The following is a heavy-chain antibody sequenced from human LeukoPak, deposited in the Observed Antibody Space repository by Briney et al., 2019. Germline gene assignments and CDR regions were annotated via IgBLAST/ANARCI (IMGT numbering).Heavy chain of an antibody. V-gene: IGHV3-11*01. D-gene: IGHD5-18*01. J-gene: IGHJ4*02. Sequence: GGSLRLSCAASGFTLSDFYMSWIRQAPGKGLEWVSYISSSGSTIYYADSVKGRFTISRDNVKNALYLKMNSLRAEDTAVYYCAVGSLGSGLLDYWGQGTLVTVSS. CDR2: ISSSGSTI. CDR1: GFTLSDFY. CDR3: AVGSLGSGLLDY.